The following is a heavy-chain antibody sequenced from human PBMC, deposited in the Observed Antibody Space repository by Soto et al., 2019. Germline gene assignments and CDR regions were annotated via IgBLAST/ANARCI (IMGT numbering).Heavy chain of an antibody. Sequence: GASVKVSCKASGGTLNNYAINWVRQAPGQGLEWMGGILPVSAPPDYAQKFQGRVTMTRDTSITTVYMELNNLSPDDTAVYYCGRGRSGQLVVFYWGQGTPVTVSS. CDR2: ILPVSAPP. CDR3: GRGRSGQLVVFY. D-gene: IGHD1-26*01. J-gene: IGHJ4*02. V-gene: IGHV1-69*05. CDR1: GGTLNNYA.